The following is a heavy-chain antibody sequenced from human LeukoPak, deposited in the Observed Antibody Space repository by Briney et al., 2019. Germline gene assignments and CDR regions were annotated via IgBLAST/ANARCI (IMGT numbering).Heavy chain of an antibody. J-gene: IGHJ4*02. D-gene: IGHD5-12*01. CDR1: GASISSYY. CDR3: AAHTAGRGSGY. V-gene: IGHV4-59*08. Sequence: SETLSLTCSVSGASISSYYWSWIRQPPGKGLEWIGHIYDSGSTKYNPSLKSRVTISVDTSKNQFSLTLSSVTAADTAVYYCAAHTAGRGSGYWGQGILVGVSS. CDR2: IYDSGST.